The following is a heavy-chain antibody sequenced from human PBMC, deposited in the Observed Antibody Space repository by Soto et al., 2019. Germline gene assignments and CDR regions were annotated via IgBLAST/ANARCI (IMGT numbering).Heavy chain of an antibody. J-gene: IGHJ4*02. CDR2: ISYDGSNK. D-gene: IGHD6-13*01. Sequence: QVQLVESGGGVVQPGRSLRLSCAASGFTFSYYGMHWVRQAPGKGLEWVAVISYDGSNKYYADSVKGRFTISRDNSKNTLYLQMNSLRAEDTAVYYCAKGLGIAAAGTTGYWVQGTLVTVSS. V-gene: IGHV3-30*18. CDR3: AKGLGIAAAGTTGY. CDR1: GFTFSYYG.